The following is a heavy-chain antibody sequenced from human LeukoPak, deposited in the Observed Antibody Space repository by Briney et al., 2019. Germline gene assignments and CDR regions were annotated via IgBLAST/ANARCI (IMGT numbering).Heavy chain of an antibody. Sequence: GGSLRLSCAASGFTFSGYWMSWVRQAPGKGLEWVANIKQDGSEKYYVDSVKGRFTISRDNAKNSLYLQMNSLRAEDTSVYYCARSPGILGTNYFDYWGQGTLVTVSS. D-gene: IGHD1-26*01. CDR1: GFTFSGYW. J-gene: IGHJ4*02. V-gene: IGHV3-7*01. CDR2: IKQDGSEK. CDR3: ARSPGILGTNYFDY.